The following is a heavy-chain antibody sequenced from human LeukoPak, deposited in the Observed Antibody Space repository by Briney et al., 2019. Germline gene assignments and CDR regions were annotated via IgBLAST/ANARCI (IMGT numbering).Heavy chain of an antibody. CDR3: ARDRSGAYSAYYFDY. Sequence: PSETLSLTCTISGGSISSYYWSWIRQPPGKGLEWIGYIYYSGSTNYNPSLKSRVTISVDTSKNQFSLKLSSVTAADTAVYYCARDRSGAYSAYYFDYWGQGTLVTVSS. J-gene: IGHJ4*02. D-gene: IGHD3-3*01. CDR2: IYYSGST. CDR1: GGSISSYY. V-gene: IGHV4-59*12.